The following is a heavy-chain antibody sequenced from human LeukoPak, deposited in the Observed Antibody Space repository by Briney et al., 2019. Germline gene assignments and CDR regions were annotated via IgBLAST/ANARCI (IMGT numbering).Heavy chain of an antibody. CDR3: ARVSKGSGYYYSDDAFDI. Sequence: SETLSLTCTVSGGSISSYYWSWIRQPPGKGLEWIGYIYYSGSTDYNPSLKSRVTISVDTSKNQFSLKLSSVTAADTAVYYCARVSKGSGYYYSDDAFDIWGQGTMVTVSS. V-gene: IGHV4-59*01. CDR1: GGSISSYY. CDR2: IYYSGST. J-gene: IGHJ3*02. D-gene: IGHD3-22*01.